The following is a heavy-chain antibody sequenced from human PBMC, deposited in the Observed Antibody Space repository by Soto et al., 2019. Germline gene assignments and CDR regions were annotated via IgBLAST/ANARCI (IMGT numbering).Heavy chain of an antibody. Sequence: GGSLRLSCAASGFTFSSYAMSWVRQAPGKGLEWVSAISGSGGSKYYADSVKGRFTISRDNSKNTLYLQMNSLRAEDTAVYYCAKEVPDAPGIAAVNDAFDIWGQGTMVTVSS. V-gene: IGHV3-23*01. CDR1: GFTFSSYA. CDR3: AKEVPDAPGIAAVNDAFDI. D-gene: IGHD6-13*01. J-gene: IGHJ3*02. CDR2: ISGSGGSK.